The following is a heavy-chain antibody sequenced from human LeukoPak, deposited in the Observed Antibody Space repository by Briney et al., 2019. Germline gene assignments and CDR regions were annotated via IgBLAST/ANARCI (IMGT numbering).Heavy chain of an antibody. D-gene: IGHD6-19*01. Sequence: SVKVSCKASGGTFSSYAISWVRQAPGQGLEWMGRIIPILGIANYAQKFEGRVTITADKSTSTAYMELSSLRSEDTAVYYCARPGYSPYSSGWPLGYWGQGTLVTVSS. V-gene: IGHV1-69*04. CDR3: ARPGYSPYSSGWPLGY. CDR1: GGTFSSYA. J-gene: IGHJ4*02. CDR2: IIPILGIA.